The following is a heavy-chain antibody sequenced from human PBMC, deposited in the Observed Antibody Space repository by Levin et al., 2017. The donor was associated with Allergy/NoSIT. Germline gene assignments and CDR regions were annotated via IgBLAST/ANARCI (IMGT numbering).Heavy chain of an antibody. CDR1: GGSISSYY. J-gene: IGHJ4*02. D-gene: IGHD5-24*01. V-gene: IGHV4-59*01. CDR3: ARTPHGYNPYYFDY. Sequence: SETLSLTCTVSGGSISSYYWNWIRQPPGKGLEWIGYIYYSGSTNYNPSLKSRVTISVDTSKNQFSLKLSSVTAADTAVYYCARTPHGYNPYYFDYWGQGTLVTVSS. CDR2: IYYSGST.